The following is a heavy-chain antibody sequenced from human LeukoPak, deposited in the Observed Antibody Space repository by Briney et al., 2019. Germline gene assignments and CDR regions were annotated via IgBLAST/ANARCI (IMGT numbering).Heavy chain of an antibody. CDR1: GFTFSSYG. D-gene: IGHD3-22*01. CDR2: IRYDGSNK. V-gene: IGHV3-30*02. CDR3: ARDQYENYYDSSGHFDY. Sequence: GGSLRLSCAASGFTFSSYGMHWVRQAPGKGLEWVAFIRYDGSNKYYADSVKGRFTISRDDSKNTLYLQMNSLRAEDTAVYYCARDQYENYYDSSGHFDYWGQGTLVTVSS. J-gene: IGHJ4*02.